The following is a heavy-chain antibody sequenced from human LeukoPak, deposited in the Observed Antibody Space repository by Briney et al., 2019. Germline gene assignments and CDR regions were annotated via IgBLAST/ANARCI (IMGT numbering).Heavy chain of an antibody. CDR1: GGSISSGSYY. D-gene: IGHD1-26*01. J-gene: IGHJ3*02. CDR2: TYTSGST. Sequence: SETLSLTCTVSGGSISSGSYYWSWIRQPAGKGLEWIGRTYTSGSTNYNPSLKSRVTISADTSKNQFSLKLSSVTAADTAVYYCARAVGGGAFDIWGQGTMVTVSS. CDR3: ARAVGGGAFDI. V-gene: IGHV4-61*02.